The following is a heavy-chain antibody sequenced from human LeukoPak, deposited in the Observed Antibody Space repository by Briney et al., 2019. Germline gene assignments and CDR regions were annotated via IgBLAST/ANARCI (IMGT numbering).Heavy chain of an antibody. CDR1: GHSISSGDYY. CDR3: ARGSDYGDPIPFDY. Sequence: PSETLSLTCTVSGHSISSGDYYWGWIRQPPGKGLEWIGYIYYSGSTYYNPALKSRVTISVGTSKNQFSLKLSSVTAADTAVYYCARGSDYGDPIPFDYWGQGTLVTVSS. CDR2: IYYSGST. V-gene: IGHV4-30-4*01. D-gene: IGHD4-17*01. J-gene: IGHJ4*02.